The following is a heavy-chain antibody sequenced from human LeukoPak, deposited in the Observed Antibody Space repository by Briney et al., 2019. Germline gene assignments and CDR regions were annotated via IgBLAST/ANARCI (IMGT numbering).Heavy chain of an antibody. Sequence: GGSLRLSCAASGFTFSSYSMNWVRQAPGKGLEWVSSISSSSSYIYYADSVKGRFTISRDNAKNSLYLQMNSLRAEDTAVYYCARDSSLIGVGALSGMDVWGQGTTVTVSS. CDR1: GFTFSSYS. V-gene: IGHV3-21*01. D-gene: IGHD1-26*01. CDR3: ARDSSLIGVGALSGMDV. CDR2: ISSSSSYI. J-gene: IGHJ6*02.